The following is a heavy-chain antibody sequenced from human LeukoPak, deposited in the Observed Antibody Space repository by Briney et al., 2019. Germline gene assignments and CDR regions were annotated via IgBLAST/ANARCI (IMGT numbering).Heavy chain of an antibody. D-gene: IGHD3-22*01. Sequence: PSETLSLTCTVSGGSISSYYWSWMRQPPGKGLEWIGYIYTSGSTNYNPSLKSRVTISVDTSKNQFSLKLSSVTAADTAVYYCARRGSSGYFDYWGQGTLVTVSS. CDR1: GGSISSYY. J-gene: IGHJ4*02. V-gene: IGHV4-4*09. CDR3: ARRGSSGYFDY. CDR2: IYTSGST.